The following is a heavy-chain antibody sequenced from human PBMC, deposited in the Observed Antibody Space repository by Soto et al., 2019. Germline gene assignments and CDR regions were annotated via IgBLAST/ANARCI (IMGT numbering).Heavy chain of an antibody. Sequence: GGSLRLSCAASGFTFSSYGMHWVRQAPGKGLEWVAVISYDGSNKYYADSVKGRFTISRDNSKNTLYLQMNSLRAEDTAVYYCAKGLSDGDYVVYYFDYWGQGTLVTVSS. D-gene: IGHD4-17*01. CDR3: AKGLSDGDYVVYYFDY. V-gene: IGHV3-30*18. CDR2: ISYDGSNK. J-gene: IGHJ4*02. CDR1: GFTFSSYG.